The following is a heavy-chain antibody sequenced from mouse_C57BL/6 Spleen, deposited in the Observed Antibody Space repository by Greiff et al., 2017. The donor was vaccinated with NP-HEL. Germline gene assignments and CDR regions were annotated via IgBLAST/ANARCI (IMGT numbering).Heavy chain of an antibody. V-gene: IGHV1-62-2*01. CDR2: FYPGSGSI. J-gene: IGHJ4*01. Sequence: VKLMESGAELVKPGASVKLSCKASGYTFTEYTIHWVKQRSGQGLEWIGWFYPGSGSIKYNEKFKDKATLTADKSSSTVYMELSRLTSEDSAVYFCARHEERGNGMDYWGQGTSVTVSS. CDR3: ARHEERGNGMDY. CDR1: GYTFTEYT.